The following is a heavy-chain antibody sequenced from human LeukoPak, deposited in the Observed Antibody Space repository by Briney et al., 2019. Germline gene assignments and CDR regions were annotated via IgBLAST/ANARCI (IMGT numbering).Heavy chain of an antibody. CDR2: FYHSGST. V-gene: IGHV4-59*01. CDR3: ARGQWLPVFDF. Sequence: SETLSLTCTVSGGSISSYYWSWIRQPPGKGLEWIGYFYHSGSTNYNPSLKSRVTISVDTSKNHFSLKLSSVTAADTAVYYCARGQWLPVFDFWGQGTLVTVSS. CDR1: GGSISSYY. J-gene: IGHJ4*02. D-gene: IGHD3-22*01.